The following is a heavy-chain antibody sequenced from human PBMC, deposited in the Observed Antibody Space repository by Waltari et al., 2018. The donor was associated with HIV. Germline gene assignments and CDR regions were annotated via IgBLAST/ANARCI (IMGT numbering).Heavy chain of an antibody. CDR2: INPNSGGT. J-gene: IGHJ4*02. Sequence: QVQLVQSGAEVKKPGASVKVSCKASGYTFTGYYMHWLRKAPGQGLEWMGRINPNSGGTNYAQKFQGRVTMTRDTSISTAYMELSRLRSDDTAVYYCARDPGRDIVVVVAARWGQGTLVTVSS. D-gene: IGHD2-15*01. CDR3: ARDPGRDIVVVVAAR. V-gene: IGHV1-2*06. CDR1: GYTFTGYY.